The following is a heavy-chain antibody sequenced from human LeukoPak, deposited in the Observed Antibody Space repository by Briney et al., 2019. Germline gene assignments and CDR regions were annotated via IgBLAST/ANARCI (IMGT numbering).Heavy chain of an antibody. CDR1: GYSFIGYY. CDR3: ARDQGRRVWYNWNYGEDAFDI. Sequence: ASVKVSCKASGYSFIGYYIHWVRQAPGQGLEWMGWINPNSGDTDYAQKFQGRVTMTRDTSIGTAYMELSRLKSDDTAVYYCARDQGRRVWYNWNYGEDAFDIWGQGTMVTVSS. CDR2: INPNSGDT. J-gene: IGHJ3*02. V-gene: IGHV1-2*02. D-gene: IGHD1-7*01.